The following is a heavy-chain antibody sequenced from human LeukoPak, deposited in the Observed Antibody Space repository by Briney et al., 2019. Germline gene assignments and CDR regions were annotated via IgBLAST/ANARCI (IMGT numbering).Heavy chain of an antibody. CDR1: GYTFTSYY. Sequence: ASVKVSCKTSGYTFTSYYIHWVRQAPGQGLEWMGLIDPSGGSTSYAQNFQGRVTMTRDTSTSTVYMELSSLRSEDTAVYYCARADGRLIARDAFDIWGQGTMVTVSS. D-gene: IGHD2-15*01. J-gene: IGHJ3*02. V-gene: IGHV1-46*01. CDR3: ARADGRLIARDAFDI. CDR2: IDPSGGST.